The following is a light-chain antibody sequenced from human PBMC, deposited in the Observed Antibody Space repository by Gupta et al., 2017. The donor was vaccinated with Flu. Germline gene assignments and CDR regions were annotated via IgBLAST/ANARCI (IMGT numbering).Light chain of an antibody. Sequence: DIQMTQSPSSLSASVGDRVTIPCRASQSISSYLNWYQQKPGKAPKLLIYAASRVKSGVPSRFSGSGSGTDFTLTISSLQPEDFATYYCQQTNSTLLTFGGGTXVEIK. CDR3: QQTNSTLLT. V-gene: IGKV1-39*01. CDR1: QSISSY. CDR2: AAS. J-gene: IGKJ4*01.